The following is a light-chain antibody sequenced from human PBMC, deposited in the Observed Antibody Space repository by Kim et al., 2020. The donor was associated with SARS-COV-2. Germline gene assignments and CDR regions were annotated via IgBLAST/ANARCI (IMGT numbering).Light chain of an antibody. CDR2: GAT. Sequence: SSPGERAPLSCRASQSVSSYLAWYQRKPGQAPRLLIYGATSRATGIPDRFSGSGSGTDFTLTISRLETEDFAVYYCQQYGSSPRTFGQGTKVDIK. CDR1: QSVSSY. J-gene: IGKJ1*01. V-gene: IGKV3-20*01. CDR3: QQYGSSPRT.